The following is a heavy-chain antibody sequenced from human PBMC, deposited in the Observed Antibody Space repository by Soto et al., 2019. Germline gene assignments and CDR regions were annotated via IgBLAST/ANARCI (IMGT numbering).Heavy chain of an antibody. CDR1: GFTFSDHY. Sequence: EVQLVESGGGLVQPGGSQRLSCAASGFTFSDHYMDWVSQAPGKGLEWAGRIRNKANSYTTDDDASVKGRFTISRDDSKDSLYRQKNSVKTEDTAIYYCARDSGKGAYFDYWGHGTLATVSS. D-gene: IGHD1-26*01. J-gene: IGHJ4*01. CDR2: IRNKANSYTT. V-gene: IGHV3-72*01. CDR3: ARDSGKGAYFDY.